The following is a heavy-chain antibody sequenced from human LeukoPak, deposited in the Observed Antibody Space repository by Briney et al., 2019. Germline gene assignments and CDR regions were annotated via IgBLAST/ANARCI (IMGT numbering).Heavy chain of an antibody. V-gene: IGHV4-4*07. CDR1: SGSISNYD. CDR2: IYTSGST. J-gene: IGHJ4*02. Sequence: SETLSLTCTVSSGSISNYDWSWIRQPAGKGLEWIGRIYTSGSTNYNPSLKSRVTMSVDTSKKQFSLKLSSVTAADTAVYYCARDRLAVAGYFDYWGQGTLVTVSS. D-gene: IGHD6-19*01. CDR3: ARDRLAVAGYFDY.